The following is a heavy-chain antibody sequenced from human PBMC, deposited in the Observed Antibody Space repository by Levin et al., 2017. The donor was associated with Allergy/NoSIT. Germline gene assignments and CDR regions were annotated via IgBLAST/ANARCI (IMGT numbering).Heavy chain of an antibody. CDR1: GFTFSSYT. J-gene: IGHJ6*03. D-gene: IGHD3-10*01. Sequence: GGSLRLSCAASGFTFSSYTMNWVRQPPGKGLEWLSFIYGSSTTISYADSVKGRFTISRDNAENSLFLQMNSLRAEDTAVYYCARDRTYYYDSGRGRYMDVWGKGTTVTVSS. CDR3: ARDRTYYYDSGRGRYMDV. V-gene: IGHV3-48*01. CDR2: IYGSSTTI.